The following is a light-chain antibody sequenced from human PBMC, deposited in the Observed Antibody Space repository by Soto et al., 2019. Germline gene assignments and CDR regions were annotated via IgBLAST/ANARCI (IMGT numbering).Light chain of an antibody. Sequence: EVVLTQSPGTLSLSPGDRASLSCRASQNLSRYFLAWYQHKPGQAPRLLIYGASTRATGIPARFSGSGSGTDFTLTISSLEPEDFAVYYCQQRNIWPPVTFGQGTRLEIK. V-gene: IGKV3-11*01. J-gene: IGKJ5*01. CDR1: QNLSRY. CDR3: QQRNIWPPVT. CDR2: GAS.